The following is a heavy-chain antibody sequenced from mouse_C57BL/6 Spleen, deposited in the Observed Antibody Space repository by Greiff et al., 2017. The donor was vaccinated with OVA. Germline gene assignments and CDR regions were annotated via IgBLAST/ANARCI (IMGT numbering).Heavy chain of an antibody. CDR1: GYAFSSYW. CDR3: ARMEDSACSSWFAY. CDR2: IYPGDGDT. Sequence: QVQLQQSGAELVKPGASVKISCKASGYAFSSYWMNWVKQRPGKGLEWIGQIYPGDGDTNYKGKFKGKATLNADKSSSTAFMQLSSLTSEDSAVYFGARMEDSACSSWFAYWGQGTLVTVSA. V-gene: IGHV1-80*01. J-gene: IGHJ3*01. D-gene: IGHD3-2*02.